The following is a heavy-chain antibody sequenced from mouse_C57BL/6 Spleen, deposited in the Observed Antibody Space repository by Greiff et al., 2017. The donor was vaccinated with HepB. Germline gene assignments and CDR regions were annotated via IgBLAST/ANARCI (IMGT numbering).Heavy chain of an antibody. CDR3: AGVGGGALDY. CDR2: IYPGDGDT. Sequence: VQLQQSGPELVKPGASVKISCKASGYAFSSSWMNWVKQRPGKGLEWIGRIYPGDGDTNYNGKFKGKATLTADKSSSTAYMQLSSLASEDSAVYFWAGVGGGALDYWGQGTTLTVSS. D-gene: IGHD1-1*02. J-gene: IGHJ2*01. V-gene: IGHV1-82*01. CDR1: GYAFSSSW.